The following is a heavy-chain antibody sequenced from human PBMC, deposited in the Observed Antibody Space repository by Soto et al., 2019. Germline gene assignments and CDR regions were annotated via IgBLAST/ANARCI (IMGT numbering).Heavy chain of an antibody. D-gene: IGHD1-26*01. CDR3: ARVVRVGETDYFDD. V-gene: IGHV3-30*01. J-gene: IGHJ4*02. CDR1: GFIIPCCA. Sequence: QVRLVESGGGVVQPGRSLRLSCAASGFIIPCCAIHWVRQSPGKGLEWVAVIGADGTHKYYGDSVQGRFTISRDTSQNMVFLQMDSLTAEDTALYSCARVVRVGETDYFDDWGQGTLVSVSS. CDR2: IGADGTHK.